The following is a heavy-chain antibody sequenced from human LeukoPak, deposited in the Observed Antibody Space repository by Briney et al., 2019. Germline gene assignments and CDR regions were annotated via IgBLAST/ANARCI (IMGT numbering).Heavy chain of an antibody. V-gene: IGHV4-59*01. CDR2: ISYSGST. CDR3: AREGTAGTNLNWFDP. CDR1: GGSISSYY. Sequence: NPSETLSLTRTVSGGSISSYYWSWIRQPPGKGLEWIGYISYSGSTNFNPSLKSRVTISVDTSKNQFSLKLSSVTAADTAVYYCAREGTAGTNLNWFDPWGQGTLVTVSS. J-gene: IGHJ5*02. D-gene: IGHD1-1*01.